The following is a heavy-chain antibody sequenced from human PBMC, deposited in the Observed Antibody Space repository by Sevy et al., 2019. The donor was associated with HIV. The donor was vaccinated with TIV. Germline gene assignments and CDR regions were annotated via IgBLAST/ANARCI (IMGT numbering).Heavy chain of an antibody. V-gene: IGHV1-18*04. Sequence: GESLKISCKASGYTFTSYGISWVRQAPGQGLEWMGWISAYNGNTNYAQKLQGRVTMTTDTSTSTAYMELRSLRSDDTAVYYCARGSHSYGSGSPVPKYNWFDPWGQGTLVTVSS. CDR2: ISAYNGNT. J-gene: IGHJ5*02. CDR3: ARGSHSYGSGSPVPKYNWFDP. D-gene: IGHD3-10*01. CDR1: GYTFTSYG.